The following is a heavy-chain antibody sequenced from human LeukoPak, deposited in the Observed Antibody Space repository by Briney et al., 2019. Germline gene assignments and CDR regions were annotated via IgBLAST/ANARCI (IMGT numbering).Heavy chain of an antibody. Sequence: ASVKVSCKASGGTFSSYAISWVRQAPGQGLEWMGGIIPIFGTANYAQKFQGRVTITADESTSTAYMELSSLRSEDTAVYYCATGWPADAFDIWGQGTMVTVSS. CDR2: IIPIFGTA. J-gene: IGHJ3*02. CDR1: GGTFSSYA. D-gene: IGHD6-19*01. CDR3: ATGWPADAFDI. V-gene: IGHV1-69*01.